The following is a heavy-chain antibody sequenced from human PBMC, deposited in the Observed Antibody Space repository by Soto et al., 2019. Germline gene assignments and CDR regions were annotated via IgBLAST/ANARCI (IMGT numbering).Heavy chain of an antibody. J-gene: IGHJ4*02. CDR3: ARERYGDSLSSDY. CDR1: GGSISSYY. V-gene: IGHV4-59*01. CDR2: VYYTGNT. D-gene: IGHD4-17*01. Sequence: QVQLQESGPGLVKPSETLSLTCTVSGGSISSYYWSWIRQPPGKGLEWIGYVYYTGNTNYNPSLKSRVPISVDTSKNQFSLKLSSVTAADTAVYYCARERYGDSLSSDYWGQGTLVTVSS.